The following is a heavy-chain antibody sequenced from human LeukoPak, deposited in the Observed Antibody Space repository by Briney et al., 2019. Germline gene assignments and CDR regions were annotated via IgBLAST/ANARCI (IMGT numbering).Heavy chain of an antibody. Sequence: SETLSLTCTVSGGSISSSSYYWGWIRQPPGKGLEWIGSIYYSGSTYYNPSLKSRVTISVDTSKNQFSLKLSSVTAADTAVYYCARHRPNYYDSSGYYLDYWGQGTLVTVSS. D-gene: IGHD3-22*01. CDR2: IYYSGST. V-gene: IGHV4-39*01. CDR1: GGSISSSSYY. CDR3: ARHRPNYYDSSGYYLDY. J-gene: IGHJ4*02.